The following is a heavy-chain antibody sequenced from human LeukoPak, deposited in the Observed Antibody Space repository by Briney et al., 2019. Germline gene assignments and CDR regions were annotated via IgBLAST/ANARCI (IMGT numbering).Heavy chain of an antibody. J-gene: IGHJ4*02. V-gene: IGHV3-30*02. CDR2: SRNGG. CDR3: AKDGQLAY. D-gene: IGHD5-12*01. Sequence: GGSLRLSCAASGFSLIGYDMHWARRAPGKGLEWVAFSRNGGYYAESVRGRFTISTDNSKNTLYLHMNSLRPEDTAMYYCAKDGQLAYWGQGTLVTVSS. CDR1: GFSLIGYD.